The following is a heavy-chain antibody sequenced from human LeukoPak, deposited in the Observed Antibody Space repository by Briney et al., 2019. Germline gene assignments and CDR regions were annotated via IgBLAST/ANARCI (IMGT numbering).Heavy chain of an antibody. Sequence: GGSLRLSCAASGFTFSSYSMNWVRQAPGKGLEWVSSISSSSSYIYYADSVKGRFTISRDNAKNSLYLQMNSLRAEDTAVYYCARDLWSGPDRFFDYWGQGTLATVSS. V-gene: IGHV3-21*01. CDR1: GFTFSSYS. CDR2: ISSSSSYI. J-gene: IGHJ4*02. D-gene: IGHD3-3*01. CDR3: ARDLWSGPDRFFDY.